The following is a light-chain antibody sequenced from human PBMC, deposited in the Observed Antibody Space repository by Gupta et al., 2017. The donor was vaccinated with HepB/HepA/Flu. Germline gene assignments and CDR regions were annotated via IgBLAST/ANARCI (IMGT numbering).Light chain of an antibody. CDR1: QSVLSSSNNKNY. J-gene: IGKJ3*01. CDR3: QQYYSTLS. V-gene: IGKV4-1*01. Sequence: DIVMTQSPASLAVSLGERATINCKSSQSVLSSSNNKNYLAWYQQKPGQPPKLLIYWASTRESGVPDRFSGSGSGTDFTLTITSLQAEDVAVYSCQQYYSTLSFGPGTKVDIK. CDR2: WAS.